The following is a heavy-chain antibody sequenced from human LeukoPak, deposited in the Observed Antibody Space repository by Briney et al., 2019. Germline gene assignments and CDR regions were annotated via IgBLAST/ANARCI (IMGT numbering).Heavy chain of an antibody. V-gene: IGHV3-23*01. CDR1: GFTFSSYA. CDR2: ISGSGGST. Sequence: GGSLRLSCAASGFTFSSYAMSWVRQAPGKGLEWVSAISGSGGSTYYADSVKGRFTISRDNSKNTLYLQMNSLRAEDTAVYYCAKDRSGVVVPAAWDYWGRGTLVTVSS. J-gene: IGHJ4*02. CDR3: AKDRSGVVVPAAWDY. D-gene: IGHD2-2*01.